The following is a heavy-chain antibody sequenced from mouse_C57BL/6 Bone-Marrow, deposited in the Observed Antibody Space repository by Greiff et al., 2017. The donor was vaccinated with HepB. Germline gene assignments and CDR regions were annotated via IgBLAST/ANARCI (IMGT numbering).Heavy chain of an antibody. J-gene: IGHJ1*03. CDR3: ARDGSSYDWYFDV. Sequence: VQLQQPGAELVKPGASVKMSCKASGYTFTSYWITWVKQRPGQGLEWIGDIYPGSGSTNYNEKFKSKATLTVDTSSSTAYMQLSSLTSEDSAVYYCARDGSSYDWYFDVWGTGTTVTVSS. CDR2: IYPGSGST. CDR1: GYTFTSYW. V-gene: IGHV1-55*01. D-gene: IGHD1-1*01.